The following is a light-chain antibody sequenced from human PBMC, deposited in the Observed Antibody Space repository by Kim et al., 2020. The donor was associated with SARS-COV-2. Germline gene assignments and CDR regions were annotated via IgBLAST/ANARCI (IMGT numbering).Light chain of an antibody. J-gene: IGLJ3*02. CDR2: EGS. CDR3: CSYAGSSTWV. CDR1: SSDVGSYNL. V-gene: IGLV2-23*01. Sequence: PGQSITISCTGTSSDVGSYNLVSWYQQHPGKAPKLMIYEGSKRPSGVSNRFSGSKSGNTASLTISGLQAEDEADYYCCSYAGSSTWVFGGGTKLTVL.